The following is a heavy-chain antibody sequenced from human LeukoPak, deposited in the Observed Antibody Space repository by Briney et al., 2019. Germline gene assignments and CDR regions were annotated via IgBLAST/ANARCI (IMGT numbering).Heavy chain of an antibody. Sequence: ASVKVSCKASGGTFSKYAISWVRQAPGQGLEWMGGITPTYGLVHYAQKFQGRVTLTTDTSTGTADLEMNSLTFEDTAVYYCATGTTGLYGSNRFQGYFDDWGQGTLVTVSS. CDR3: ATGTTGLYGSNRFQGYFDD. CDR1: GGTFSKYA. J-gene: IGHJ4*02. V-gene: IGHV1-69*10. D-gene: IGHD6-13*01. CDR2: ITPTYGLV.